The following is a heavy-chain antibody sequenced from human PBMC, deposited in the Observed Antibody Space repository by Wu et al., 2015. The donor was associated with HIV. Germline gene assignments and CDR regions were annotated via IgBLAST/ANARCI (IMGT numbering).Heavy chain of an antibody. Sequence: QVHLVQSGAEVKKPGASVRVSCKASGYTFTSYGISWVRQAPGQGLEWMGWISAYNGNTNYAQKLQGRVTMTTDTSTSTAYMELRSLRSDDTAVYYCARDSYDFWSGYNFDYWGQGTLVTVSS. J-gene: IGHJ4*02. CDR2: ISAYNGNT. CDR3: ARDSYDFWSGYNFDY. V-gene: IGHV1-18*01. CDR1: GYTFTSYG. D-gene: IGHD3-3*01.